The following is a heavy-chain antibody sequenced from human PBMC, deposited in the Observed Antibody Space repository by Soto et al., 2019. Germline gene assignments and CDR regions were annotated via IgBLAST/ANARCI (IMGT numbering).Heavy chain of an antibody. CDR2: IWYDGSNK. Sequence: GGSLRLSCAASGFTFSSYGMHWVRQAPGKGLEWVAVIWYDGSNKYYADSVKGRFTISRDNSKNTLYLQMNSLRAEDTAVYYCARSYYDSSGYIGAGEDYFDYWGQGTLVTVSS. D-gene: IGHD3-22*01. CDR3: ARSYYDSSGYIGAGEDYFDY. V-gene: IGHV3-33*01. CDR1: GFTFSSYG. J-gene: IGHJ4*02.